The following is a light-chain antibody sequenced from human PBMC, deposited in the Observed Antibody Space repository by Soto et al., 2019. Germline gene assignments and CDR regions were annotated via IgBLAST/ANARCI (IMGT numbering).Light chain of an antibody. CDR2: RAS. Sequence: IQMTQSPSSLSASVGYRFTFTCRASQSISTYLNWYEEKXGKAPNLLIYRASNLQSGVPSRFSGGGSGTDCTLTISSLPPEDFGTYYCQQSYTSPVTFGGGTKVDIK. CDR1: QSISTY. CDR3: QQSYTSPVT. J-gene: IGKJ4*01. V-gene: IGKV1-39*01.